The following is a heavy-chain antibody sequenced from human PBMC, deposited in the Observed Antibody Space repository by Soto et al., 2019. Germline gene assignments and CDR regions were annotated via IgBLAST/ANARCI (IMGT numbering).Heavy chain of an antibody. V-gene: IGHV3-66*01. CDR2: IYSDGRT. J-gene: IGHJ4*02. CDR1: GFIISTNY. D-gene: IGHD3-10*01. CDR3: TRDSSYYGAGRGVLDY. Sequence: EVQLVESGGGLVQPGGSLSLSCAVSGFIISTNYMSWFRQATGKGLEWVSVIYSDGRTDYADSDQGRFTVSRDTSKNTLYLQMNILRAEDTAVYYCTRDSSYYGAGRGVLDYWGQGTLITVS.